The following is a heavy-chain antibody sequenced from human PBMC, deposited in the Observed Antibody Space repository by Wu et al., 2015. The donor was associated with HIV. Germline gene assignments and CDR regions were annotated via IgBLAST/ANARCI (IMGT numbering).Heavy chain of an antibody. CDR2: IIPRSDTT. V-gene: IGHV1-69*13. J-gene: IGHJ6*02. D-gene: IGHD3/OR15-3a*01. CDR3: ARGSIVDMTTSSYYFFPMDV. Sequence: QVRLVQSGAEVKEPGSSVKVSCWASGGTFTEHVVSWVRQAPGQGLEWMARIIPRSDTTNYAQKFQDRVTLIADRITSTVYLEMRSLRSEDTAIYYCARGSIVDMTTSSYYFFPMDVWGPRDHRHRL. CDR1: GGTFTEHV.